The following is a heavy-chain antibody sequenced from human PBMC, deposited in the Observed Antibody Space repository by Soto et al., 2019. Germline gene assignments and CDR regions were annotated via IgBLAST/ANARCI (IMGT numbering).Heavy chain of an antibody. D-gene: IGHD1-26*01. Sequence: SETLYLTCTVSGGSISSYYLAWVRQTPGKGLEWIGCIYNTGSTKYTPSLKSRLPTSIDMSRNQISLKLNSVSAADTAMYYCARVVGGETFDYWGHGTLVTVSS. V-gene: IGHV4-59*01. CDR1: GGSISSYY. CDR2: IYNTGST. CDR3: ARVVGGETFDY. J-gene: IGHJ4*01.